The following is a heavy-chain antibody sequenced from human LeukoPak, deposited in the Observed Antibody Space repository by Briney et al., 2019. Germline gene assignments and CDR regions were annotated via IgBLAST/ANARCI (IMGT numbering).Heavy chain of an antibody. J-gene: IGHJ4*02. CDR1: GGSFSGYY. CDR3: ARAPITSPFYFDY. Sequence: ETLSLTCAVYGGSFSGYYWSWVRQVPGKGLEWVSGINWSGGSTGYADPLRGRFTISRDNAKNSLYLQMDSLRAEDTALYYCARAPITSPFYFDYWGQGTLVTVSS. D-gene: IGHD2-2*01. V-gene: IGHV3-20*04. CDR2: INWSGGST.